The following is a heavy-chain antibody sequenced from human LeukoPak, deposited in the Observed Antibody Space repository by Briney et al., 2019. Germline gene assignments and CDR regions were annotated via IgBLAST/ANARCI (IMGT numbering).Heavy chain of an antibody. J-gene: IGHJ4*02. V-gene: IGHV1-69*01. CDR3: ARLRGFSGRATHFDY. D-gene: IGHD3-10*01. Sequence: SVKVSCKASGGTFSSYAISWVRQAPGQGLEWMGGIIPIFGTANYAQKFQGRVTITVDESTSTAYMELSSLRAEDTAIYYCARLRGFSGRATHFDYWGQGTLVTVSS. CDR2: IIPIFGTA. CDR1: GGTFSSYA.